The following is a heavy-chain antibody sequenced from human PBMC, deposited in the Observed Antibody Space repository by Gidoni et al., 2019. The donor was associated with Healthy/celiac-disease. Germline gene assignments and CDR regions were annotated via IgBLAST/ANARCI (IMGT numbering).Heavy chain of an antibody. V-gene: IGHV4-4*03. D-gene: IGHD2-2*01. J-gene: IGHJ5*02. Sequence: QVQLQESGPGLAKPPGTLSLTCAVSGGPISSSNWRSWVRQPPGKGLEWIGEIYHSGSTNYNPSLKSRVTISVDKSKNQFSLKLSSVTAADTAVYYCARVTLGYCSSTSCYSSGWFDPWGQGTLVTVSS. CDR2: IYHSGST. CDR3: ARVTLGYCSSTSCYSSGWFDP. CDR1: GGPISSSNW.